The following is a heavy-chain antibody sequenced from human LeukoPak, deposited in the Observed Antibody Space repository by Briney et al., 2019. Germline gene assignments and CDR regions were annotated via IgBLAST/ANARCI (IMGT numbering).Heavy chain of an antibody. CDR1: GFIVSNNY. V-gene: IGHV3-53*01. CDR2: LHSGGST. J-gene: IGHJ1*01. Sequence: GGSLRLSCAASGFIVSNNYMSWVRQAPGKGLEWVSVLHSGGSTYYADSVKGRFTISRDNSKNTVYLQMNRLRAEDTAVYYCAREASGSYFRHWGQGTLVTVSS. CDR3: AREASGSYFRH. D-gene: IGHD1-26*01.